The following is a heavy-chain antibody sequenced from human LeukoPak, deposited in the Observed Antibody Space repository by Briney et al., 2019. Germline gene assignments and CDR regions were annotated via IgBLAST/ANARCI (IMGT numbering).Heavy chain of an antibody. CDR1: GFTFSNYA. Sequence: GGSLRLSCAASGFTFSNYAMHWVRQAPGKGLEWVAFIRCDGSNKYYADSVKGRFTISRDNSKNTLYLQMNSLRAEDTAVYYCARGSIAVAGTGYWGQGTLVTVSS. D-gene: IGHD6-19*01. CDR2: IRCDGSNK. CDR3: ARGSIAVAGTGY. J-gene: IGHJ4*02. V-gene: IGHV3-30*02.